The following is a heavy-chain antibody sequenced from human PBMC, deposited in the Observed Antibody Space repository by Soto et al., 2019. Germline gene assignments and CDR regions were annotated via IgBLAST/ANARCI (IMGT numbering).Heavy chain of an antibody. V-gene: IGHV4-4*02. CDR3: AALAVADTSPDY. CDR1: GDSISSSNW. CDR2: VYYDGST. Sequence: QVQLRESGPGLVKPSGTLSLTCAVSGDSISSSNWWSWVRQPPGKGLEWIGDVYYDGSTNYSPSLTSRVTISLDKSKNLFSLKLSSVTAADTAVYYCAALAVADTSPDYWGQGTLVTVSS. J-gene: IGHJ4*02. D-gene: IGHD6-19*01.